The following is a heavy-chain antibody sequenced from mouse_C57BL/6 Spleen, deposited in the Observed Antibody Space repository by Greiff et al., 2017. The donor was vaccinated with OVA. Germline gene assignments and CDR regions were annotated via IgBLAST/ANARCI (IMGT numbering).Heavy chain of an antibody. CDR2: IDPSDSYT. CDR1: GYTFTSYG. CDR3: ARSPYYSNSAWFAY. Sequence: QVQLQQPGAELVMPGASVKLSCKASGYTFTSYGMHWVKQRPGQGLEWIGEIDPSDSYTNYNQQFKGKSTLTVDKSSSTAYMQRSSLTSEDSAVYYCARSPYYSNSAWFAYWGQGTLVTVSA. J-gene: IGHJ3*01. V-gene: IGHV1-69*01. D-gene: IGHD2-5*01.